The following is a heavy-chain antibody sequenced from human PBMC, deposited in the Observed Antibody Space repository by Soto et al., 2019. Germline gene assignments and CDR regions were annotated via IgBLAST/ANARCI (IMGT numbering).Heavy chain of an antibody. CDR1: GFTFSHYA. Sequence: QVQLVESGGGVVQPGRSLRLSCAASGFTFSHYAMHWVRQAPGKGLEWVAVISYDGSNNHYADSVKGRFTISRDNSKYALYLQMNSLRVEDADVYFCVRDRGHNIGHYEVFDDWGQGSLVAVS. V-gene: IGHV3-30-3*01. J-gene: IGHJ4*02. CDR2: ISYDGSNN. CDR3: VRDRGHNIGHYEVFDD. D-gene: IGHD3-22*01.